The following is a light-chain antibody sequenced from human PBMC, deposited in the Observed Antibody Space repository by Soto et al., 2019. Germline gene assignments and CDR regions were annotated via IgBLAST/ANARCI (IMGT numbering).Light chain of an antibody. J-gene: IGKJ1*01. Sequence: EIVMTQSPATLSVSPGERATLSCRASQSVNSNLAWYQQKPGQAPRLLIYGASTRATAIPARFSGSGSGTEFTLTISSLQSEDFAVYYCQQYNDWSPRTFGQGTKVEIK. V-gene: IGKV3-15*01. CDR1: QSVNSN. CDR3: QQYNDWSPRT. CDR2: GAS.